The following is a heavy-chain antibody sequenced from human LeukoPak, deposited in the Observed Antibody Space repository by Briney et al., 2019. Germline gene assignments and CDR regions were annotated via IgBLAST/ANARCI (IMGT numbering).Heavy chain of an antibody. V-gene: IGHV5-51*01. CDR3: ARRSYYDSSGNDY. J-gene: IGHJ4*02. D-gene: IGHD3-22*01. CDR1: GYSFTSSW. CDR2: INPGDSDT. Sequence: GESLKISCQASGYSFTSSWIGWARQMPGKGLEWMAIINPGDSDTRYSPSFQGQVTISADKSISTAYLQWSSLKASDTAMYYCARRSYYDSSGNDYWGQGTLVIVSS.